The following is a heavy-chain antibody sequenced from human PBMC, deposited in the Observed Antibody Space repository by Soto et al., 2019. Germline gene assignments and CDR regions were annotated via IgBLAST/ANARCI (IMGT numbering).Heavy chain of an antibody. CDR2: ISWDGGST. CDR1: GFTFDDYT. Sequence: EVQLVESGGVVVQPGGSLRLSCAASGFTFDDYTMHWVRQAPGKGLEWVSLISWDGGSTYYADSVKGRFTISRDNSKNSLYLQMNSLRTEDTALYYCAKDYLRWELRTPWFDPWGQGTLVTVSS. V-gene: IGHV3-43*01. D-gene: IGHD1-26*01. J-gene: IGHJ5*02. CDR3: AKDYLRWELRTPWFDP.